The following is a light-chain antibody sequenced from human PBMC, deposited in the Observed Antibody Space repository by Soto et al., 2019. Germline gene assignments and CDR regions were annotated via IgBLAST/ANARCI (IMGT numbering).Light chain of an antibody. CDR1: QNINNY. CDR2: AAS. V-gene: IGKV1-39*01. J-gene: IGKJ1*01. CDR3: QQGYNTFWT. Sequence: DIQMTQSPSSLSASVGDRVTITCRATQNINNYLNWYQQKPGQAPRLLIYAASSLQSGVPSRFSGSGSGTDFTLTISSLQPEDFATYYCQQGYNTFWTFGRGTKV.